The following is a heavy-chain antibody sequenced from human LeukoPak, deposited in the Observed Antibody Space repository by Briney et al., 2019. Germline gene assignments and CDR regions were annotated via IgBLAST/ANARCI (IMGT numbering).Heavy chain of an antibody. V-gene: IGHV4-4*02. CDR1: GGSISSSNW. J-gene: IGHJ5*02. CDR3: ARALWFGELTRWFDP. Sequence: PSETLSLTCAVSGGSISSSNWWSWVRQPPGKGLEWIGEIYHSGSTNYNPSLRSRVTISVDKSKNQFSLKLSSVTAADTAVYYCARALWFGELTRWFDPWGQGTLVTVSS. CDR2: IYHSGST. D-gene: IGHD3-10*01.